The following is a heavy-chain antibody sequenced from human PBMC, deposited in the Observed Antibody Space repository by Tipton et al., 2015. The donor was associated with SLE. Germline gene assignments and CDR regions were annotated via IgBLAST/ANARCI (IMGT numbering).Heavy chain of an antibody. V-gene: IGHV4-34*01. D-gene: IGHD3-3*01. J-gene: IGHJ4*02. CDR2: INHSGST. CDR1: GGSISSYY. CDR3: ARGGPIRFLEWLRGYFDY. Sequence: TLSLTCTVSGGSISSYYWGWIRQPPGKGLEWIGEINHSGSTNHNPSLKSRVTISVDTSKNQFSLKLSSVTAADTAVYYCARGGPIRFLEWLRGYFDYWGQGTLVTVSS.